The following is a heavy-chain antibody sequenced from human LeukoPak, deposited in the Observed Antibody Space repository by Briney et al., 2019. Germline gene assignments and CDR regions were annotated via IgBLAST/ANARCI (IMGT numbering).Heavy chain of an antibody. D-gene: IGHD3-10*01. CDR2: IKQDGSKK. Sequence: QPGGSLRLSCAASGFTFSSYWMSWVRQAPGKGLEWVANIKQDGSKKNYVDSVKGRFTISRDNAKNSLCLQMNSLRVEDTAVYYCARFISLGGWGQGAPVTVSS. CDR1: GFTFSSYW. V-gene: IGHV3-7*01. J-gene: IGHJ4*02. CDR3: ARFISLGG.